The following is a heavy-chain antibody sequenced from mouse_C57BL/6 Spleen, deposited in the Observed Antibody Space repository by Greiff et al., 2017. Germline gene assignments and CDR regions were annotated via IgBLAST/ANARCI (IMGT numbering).Heavy chain of an antibody. D-gene: IGHD1-1*01. Sequence: VQLKESGGDLVKPGGSLKLSCAASGFTFSSYGMSWVRQTPDKRLEWVATISSGGSYTSYPASVKGRFPISRANAKNTLYLQMSSLKSEDTAMYYCARQRDYYGRRDWYFDVWGTGTTVTVSS. J-gene: IGHJ1*03. V-gene: IGHV5-6*01. CDR1: GFTFSSYG. CDR2: ISSGGSYT. CDR3: ARQRDYYGRRDWYFDV.